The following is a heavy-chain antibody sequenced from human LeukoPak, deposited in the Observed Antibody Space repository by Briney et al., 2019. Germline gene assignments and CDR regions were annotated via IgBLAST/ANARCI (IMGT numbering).Heavy chain of an antibody. CDR2: FDPEDGET. D-gene: IGHD6-13*01. Sequence: ASVKVSCKASGYTFTGYYMHWVRQAPGQGLEWMGGFDPEDGETIYAQKFQGRVTMTEDTSTDTAYMELSSLRSEDTAVYYCATPGYSSSWYYFDYWGQGTLVTVSS. CDR1: GYTFTGYY. J-gene: IGHJ4*02. CDR3: ATPGYSSSWYYFDY. V-gene: IGHV1-24*01.